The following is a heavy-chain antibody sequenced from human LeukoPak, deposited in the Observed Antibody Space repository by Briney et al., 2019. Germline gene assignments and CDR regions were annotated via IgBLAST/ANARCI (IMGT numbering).Heavy chain of an antibody. CDR1: GFSVSSTF. CDR2: FYTGGST. Sequence: PGGSLRLSCAASGFSVSSTFMNWVRQAPGKGLEWVSVFYTGGSTYYADSVKGRFTISRDNSKNTLYLQMSSLRAEDTAVYYCAREINGAFDYWGQGTVVTVSS. V-gene: IGHV3-53*01. D-gene: IGHD3-10*01. J-gene: IGHJ4*02. CDR3: AREINGAFDY.